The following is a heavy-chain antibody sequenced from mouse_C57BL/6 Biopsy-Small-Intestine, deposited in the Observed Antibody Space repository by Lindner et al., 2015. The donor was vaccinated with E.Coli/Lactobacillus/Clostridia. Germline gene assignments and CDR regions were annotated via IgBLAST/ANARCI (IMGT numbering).Heavy chain of an antibody. D-gene: IGHD1-1*01. V-gene: IGHV3-1*01. CDR2: ISYSGST. CDR1: DYSITSGYD. J-gene: IGHJ4*01. CDR3: ARGGYYGSSYGYAMDY. Sequence: VQLQESGAGMVKPSQSLSLTCTVTDYSITSGYDWHWIRHFPGNKLEWMGYISYSGSTDYNPSLKSRISIAHDTSKNHFFLKLNSVTTEDTATYYCARGGYYGSSYGYAMDYWGQGTSVTVSS.